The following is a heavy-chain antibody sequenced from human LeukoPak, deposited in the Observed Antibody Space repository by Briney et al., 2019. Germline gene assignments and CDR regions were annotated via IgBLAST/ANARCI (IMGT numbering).Heavy chain of an antibody. D-gene: IGHD6-19*01. Sequence: GGSLRLSCAASGFTFSSYAMHWVRQAPGKGLEWVAVISYDGSNKYYADSVKGRFTISRDNAKNSLYLQMNSLRAEDTAVYYCARDPIAVAGEAYWGQGTLVTVSS. CDR3: ARDPIAVAGEAY. CDR1: GFTFSSYA. CDR2: ISYDGSNK. V-gene: IGHV3-30*04. J-gene: IGHJ4*02.